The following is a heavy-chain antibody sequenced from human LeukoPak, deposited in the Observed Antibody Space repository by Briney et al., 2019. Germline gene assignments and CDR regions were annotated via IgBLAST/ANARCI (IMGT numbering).Heavy chain of an antibody. J-gene: IGHJ4*02. CDR3: ARRIAAAGRDFDH. V-gene: IGHV4-34*01. Sequence: SETLSLTCAVYGGSFSGYYWSWIRQPPGKGLEWIGEINHSGSTNYNPSLKSRVTISVDTSKNQFSLKLSSVTAADTAVYYCARRIAAAGRDFDHWGQGTLVTVSS. CDR2: INHSGST. D-gene: IGHD6-13*01. CDR1: GGSFSGYY.